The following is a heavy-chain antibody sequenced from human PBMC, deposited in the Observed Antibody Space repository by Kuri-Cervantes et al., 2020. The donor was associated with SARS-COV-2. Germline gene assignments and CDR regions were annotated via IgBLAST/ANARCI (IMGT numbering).Heavy chain of an antibody. V-gene: IGHV1-2*02. D-gene: IGHD5-12*01. CDR1: GYIFIEYY. Sequence: ASVKVSCKASGYIFIEYYIHWVRQAPGQGLEWMGWINPNSGGTNYAQKFQGRVTMTRDTSISTAYMELSRLRSDDTAVYYCARDPGSGYDYGFDYWGQGTLVTVSS. J-gene: IGHJ4*02. CDR3: ARDPGSGYDYGFDY. CDR2: INPNSGGT.